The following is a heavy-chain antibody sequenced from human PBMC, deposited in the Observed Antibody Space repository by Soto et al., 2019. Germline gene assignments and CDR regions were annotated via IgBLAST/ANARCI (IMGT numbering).Heavy chain of an antibody. V-gene: IGHV3-23*01. D-gene: IGHD3-22*01. CDR2: ISGTDGST. CDR3: ATRNYYDSRGFYYYYYLDF. Sequence: GGALRLSCAASGLTFWNYAMSWVRPGPGEGLGWISGISGTDGSTYYADSVRGRFTVSRDNSKSALYLQMNSLRAEDTAVYYCATRNYYDSRGFYYYYYLDFWGQGSLVTVS. J-gene: IGHJ4*02. CDR1: GLTFWNYA.